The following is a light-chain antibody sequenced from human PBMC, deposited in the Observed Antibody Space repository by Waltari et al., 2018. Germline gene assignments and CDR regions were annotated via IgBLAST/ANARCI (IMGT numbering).Light chain of an antibody. V-gene: IGLV2-14*03. Sequence: QSALTQPASVSGSPGQSLTISCTGSSSDVGRYDYVSWYQQHPAKAPKRILNDVPGRPSGVSNRFSGSKSGNTASLTIPSLQAEDEADYYCNAYSSNSKWVVGGGTKLTVL. CDR3: NAYSSNSKWV. CDR1: SSDVGRYDY. J-gene: IGLJ3*02. CDR2: DVP.